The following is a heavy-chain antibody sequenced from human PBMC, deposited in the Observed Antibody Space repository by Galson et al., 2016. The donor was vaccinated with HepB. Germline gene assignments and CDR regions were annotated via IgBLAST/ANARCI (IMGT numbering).Heavy chain of an antibody. V-gene: IGHV3-30*18. CDR1: GFSFSSYG. D-gene: IGHD3-22*01. CDR3: AKCNSYYDGSGYCRLDY. Sequence: SLRLSCAVSGFSFSSYGMHWVRQAPGKGLEWVAAIKYDGTDKYYADSVKGRFTISRDNSKNTLYLQMNSLRAGDAAVYYWAKCNSYYDGSGYCRLDYWGQGTLVTVSS. CDR2: IKYDGTDK. J-gene: IGHJ4*02.